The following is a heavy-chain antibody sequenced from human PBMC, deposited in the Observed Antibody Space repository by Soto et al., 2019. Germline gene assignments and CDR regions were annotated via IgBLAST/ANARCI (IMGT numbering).Heavy chain of an antibody. D-gene: IGHD6-13*01. CDR1: GGTFSSYA. CDR2: IIPIVGTA. Sequence: QVQLVQSGAEVKKPGSSVKVSCKASGGTFSSYAISWVRQAPGQGLEWMGGIIPIVGTANYAQKFKCRVTITAEDSTCRAYMELSSLRSEDTAVDYGAGDSSSWYGVRYFDYWGQGTLVTVSS. J-gene: IGHJ4*02. V-gene: IGHV1-69*01. CDR3: AGDSSSWYGVRYFDY.